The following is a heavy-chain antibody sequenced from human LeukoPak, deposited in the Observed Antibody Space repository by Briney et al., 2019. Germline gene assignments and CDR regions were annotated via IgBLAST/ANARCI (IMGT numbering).Heavy chain of an antibody. Sequence: SETLSLTCTVSGGSISSYYWSWIRQPPGKGLEWVAYISDIGSINYNPSLKSRVTISLDTSKNQFSLKLSSVTAADTAVYYCAGHHPRNTVDFWGQGTLVAVSS. D-gene: IGHD2/OR15-2a*01. V-gene: IGHV4-59*08. J-gene: IGHJ4*02. CDR1: GGSISSYY. CDR3: AGHHPRNTVDF. CDR2: ISDIGSI.